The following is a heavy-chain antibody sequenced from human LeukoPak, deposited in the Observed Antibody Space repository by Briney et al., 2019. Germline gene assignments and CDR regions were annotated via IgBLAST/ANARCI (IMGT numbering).Heavy chain of an antibody. D-gene: IGHD6-19*01. V-gene: IGHV3-30*18. J-gene: IGHJ4*02. CDR2: ISFNGGTK. CDR3: AKGLSAGTIDY. Sequence: SGGSLRLSCAASGFTFKEHAIHWVRQAPGKGLEGVAVISFNGGTKYYADSVKGRFTISRDNSKGTAFLQMNSLRRNDTAIYFCAKGLSAGTIDYSGQGALVTVSS. CDR1: GFTFKEHA.